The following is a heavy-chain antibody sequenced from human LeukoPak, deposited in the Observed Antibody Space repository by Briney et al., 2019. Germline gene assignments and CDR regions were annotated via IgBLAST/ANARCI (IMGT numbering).Heavy chain of an antibody. Sequence: PSETLSLTCAVSGGSIGSGGYSWSWIRQPPGKGLEWIGYIYHSGSTYYNPSLKSRVTISVDRSKNQFSLKLSSVTAADTAVYYCASREDYGGNSGAFDIWGQGTMVTVSS. V-gene: IGHV4-30-2*01. D-gene: IGHD4-23*01. CDR1: GGSIGSGGYS. CDR3: ASREDYGGNSGAFDI. J-gene: IGHJ3*02. CDR2: IYHSGST.